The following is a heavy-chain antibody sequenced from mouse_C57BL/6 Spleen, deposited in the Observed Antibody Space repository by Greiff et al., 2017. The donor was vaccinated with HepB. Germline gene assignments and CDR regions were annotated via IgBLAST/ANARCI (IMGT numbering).Heavy chain of an antibody. CDR2: IYPGDGDT. J-gene: IGHJ2*01. D-gene: IGHD2-1*01. Sequence: VQLQQSGAELVKPGASVKLSCKASGYAFSSYWMNWVKQRPGKGLEWIGQIYPGDGDTNYNETFKGKATLTADKSSSTAYMQLSSLTSEDAAVYFYAREEGGNYGVDFDYWGQGTTLTVSS. V-gene: IGHV1-80*01. CDR3: AREEGGNYGVDFDY. CDR1: GYAFSSYW.